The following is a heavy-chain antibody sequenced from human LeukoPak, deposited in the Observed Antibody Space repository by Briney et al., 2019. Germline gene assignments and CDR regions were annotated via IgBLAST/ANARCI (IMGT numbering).Heavy chain of an antibody. D-gene: IGHD3-3*01. V-gene: IGHV5-51*01. CDR1: GYSFTSYW. J-gene: IGHJ6*03. CDR2: IYPGDSDT. Sequence: GESLKISCKGSGYSFTSYWVGWVRQMPGKGLEWMGIIYPGDSDTRYSPSFQGQVTISADKSISTAYLQWSSLKASDTAMYYCARLSITIFGVVKPPSYYYMDVWGKRTTVTVSS. CDR3: ARLSITIFGVVKPPSYYYMDV.